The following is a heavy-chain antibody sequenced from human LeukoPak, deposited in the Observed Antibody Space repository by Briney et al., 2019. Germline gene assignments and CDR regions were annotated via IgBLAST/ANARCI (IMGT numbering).Heavy chain of an antibody. J-gene: IGHJ4*02. CDR2: ISSSSSYI. CDR3: ARGRDSGYYFDY. V-gene: IGHV3-21*01. CDR1: GFTFSSYS. D-gene: IGHD5-24*01. Sequence: PGGSLRLSCAASGFTFSSYSMNWVRQAPGKGLEWVSSISSSSSYIYYADSVKGRFTISRDNAKNSLYLQMNSLRAEDTAVYYCARGRDSGYYFDYWGQGTLVTVSS.